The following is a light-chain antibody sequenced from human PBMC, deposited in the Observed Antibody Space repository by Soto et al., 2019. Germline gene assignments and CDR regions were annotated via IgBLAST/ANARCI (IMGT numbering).Light chain of an antibody. J-gene: IGKJ5*01. CDR1: LSVSSY. V-gene: IGKV3-11*01. Sequence: VLTQSPPTLSLSPGERATLSCRTSLSVSSYLAWYQQKPGQAPRLLIYDASNRATGIPARFTGSGSGTDFNLTISTLEPEDFAVYYCQQRQYWPPITFGQGTRLEIK. CDR3: QQRQYWPPIT. CDR2: DAS.